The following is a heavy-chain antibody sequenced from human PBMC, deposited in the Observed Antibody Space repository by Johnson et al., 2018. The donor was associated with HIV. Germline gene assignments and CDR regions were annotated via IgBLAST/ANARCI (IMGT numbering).Heavy chain of an antibody. V-gene: IGHV3-13*01. CDR3: ARDGESQQLPLGDAFDV. Sequence: VQLVESGGGLVQPGGSLRLSCAASGFTFSSYDMHWVRQATGTGLEWVSAIGTAGDTYYPGSVKGRFTISRENAKNSLYLQMRSLRVEDTAIYYCARDGESQQLPLGDAFDVWGQGTMVTVSS. CDR2: IGTAGDT. J-gene: IGHJ3*01. D-gene: IGHD6-13*01. CDR1: GFTFSSYD.